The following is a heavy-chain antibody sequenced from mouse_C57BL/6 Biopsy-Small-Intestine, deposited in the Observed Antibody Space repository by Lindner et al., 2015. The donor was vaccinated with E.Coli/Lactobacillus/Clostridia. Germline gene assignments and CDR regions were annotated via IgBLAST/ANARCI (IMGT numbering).Heavy chain of an antibody. Sequence: VQLQESGPELVKPGASVKISCKASGYSFTDHNMAWVKQNNGKSLEWIGVINPNYGTTNYNQKFKGKATLTVDQSSSTAYMHLNSLTSEDSAVYYCARNGYYTLDYWGQGTSVTVSS. J-gene: IGHJ4*01. V-gene: IGHV1-39*01. CDR1: GYSFTDHN. CDR2: INPNYGTT. CDR3: ARNGYYTLDY.